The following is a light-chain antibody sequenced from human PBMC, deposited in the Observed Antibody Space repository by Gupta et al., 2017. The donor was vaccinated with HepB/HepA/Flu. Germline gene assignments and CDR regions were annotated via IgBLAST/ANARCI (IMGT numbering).Light chain of an antibody. J-gene: IGLJ2*01. CDR2: EVS. CDR3: CSYAGSSTLV. V-gene: IGLV2-23*02. Sequence: QSALTQPASVSASPGQSTTISCTGTSSDVGSYNLVSWYQQHPGKAPKLMIYEVSKRPSGVSNRFSGSKSGNTASLTISGLQAEDEADYYCCSYAGSSTLVFGGGTKLTVL. CDR1: SSDVGSYNL.